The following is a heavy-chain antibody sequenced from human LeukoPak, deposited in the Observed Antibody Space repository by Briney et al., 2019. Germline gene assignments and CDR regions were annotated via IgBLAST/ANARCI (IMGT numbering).Heavy chain of an antibody. J-gene: IGHJ4*02. V-gene: IGHV4-59*01. CDR1: GGSISTDY. Sequence: PSETLSLTCTVSGGSISTDYCYWIRQPPGKGLEWIGYIYNSGGTNYNPSLKSRISISVDTSKNQFFLKLSSVTAADTAVYYCARSRGGYIGFPDYWGRGTLVTVSS. CDR3: ARSRGGYIGFPDY. CDR2: IYNSGGT. D-gene: IGHD5-12*01.